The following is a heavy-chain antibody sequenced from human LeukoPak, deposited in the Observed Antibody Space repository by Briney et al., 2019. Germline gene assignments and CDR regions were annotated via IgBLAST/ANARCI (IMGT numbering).Heavy chain of an antibody. CDR3: ARLQPLVIPAAKLGFDY. CDR1: GFSFRNYG. J-gene: IGHJ4*02. D-gene: IGHD2-2*01. CDR2: ISAYNGNT. Sequence: ASVKVSCKTSGFSFRNYGVSWVRQAPGQGLEWMGWISAYNGNTNYAQKLQGRVTMTTDTSTSTDYMELRSLRSDDTAVYYCARLQPLVIPAAKLGFDYWGQGTLVTVSS. V-gene: IGHV1-18*01.